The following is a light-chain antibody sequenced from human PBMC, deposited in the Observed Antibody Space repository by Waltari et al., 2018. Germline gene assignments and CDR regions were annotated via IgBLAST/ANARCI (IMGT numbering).Light chain of an antibody. CDR3: QAWDSNTVI. CDR2: QDT. CDR1: KLGEKY. V-gene: IGLV3-1*01. J-gene: IGLJ2*01. Sequence: SYDLTQPPSVSVSPGQTATITCPGNKLGEKYVCWYQQKPGQSPVVVIYQDTGRPSGIPERFSGSNSGNTATLTISGTQAVDEADYYCQAWDSNTVIFGGGTKLTVL.